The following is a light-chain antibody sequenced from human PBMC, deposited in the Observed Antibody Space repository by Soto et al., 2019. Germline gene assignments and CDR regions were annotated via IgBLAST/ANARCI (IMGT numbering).Light chain of an antibody. CDR1: QSVSTY. CDR2: DAS. J-gene: IGKJ5*01. V-gene: IGKV3-11*01. CDR3: QQRHSWVT. Sequence: ELVLTHSPATPSLSPGERATLSCRASQSVSTYLAWFQQKPGQAPRLLIYDASTRATGIPARFSGSGSGTDFTLTISMLEPEDFAIYYCQQRHSWVTFGQGTRLEIK.